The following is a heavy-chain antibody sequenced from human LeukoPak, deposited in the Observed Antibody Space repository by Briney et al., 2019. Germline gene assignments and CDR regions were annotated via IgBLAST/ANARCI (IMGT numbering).Heavy chain of an antibody. CDR1: GGSISSGDYC. D-gene: IGHD3-10*01. CDR3: ARVDMVRGVTNY. J-gene: IGHJ4*02. CDR2: IYYSGST. V-gene: IGHV4-30-4*01. Sequence: PSETLSLTCTVSGGSISSGDYCWSWIRQPPGKGLEWIGYIYYSGSTYYTQSLKSRVTLSVDTSKNQFSLKLSSVTAADTAVYYCARVDMVRGVTNYWGQGTLVTVSS.